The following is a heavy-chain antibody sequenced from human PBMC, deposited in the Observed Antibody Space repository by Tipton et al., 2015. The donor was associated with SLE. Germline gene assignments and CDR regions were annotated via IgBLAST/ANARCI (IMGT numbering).Heavy chain of an antibody. V-gene: IGHV4-39*07. CDR2: IYYSGST. J-gene: IGHJ6*02. D-gene: IGHD2-2*01. CDR1: GGSIRSSSHY. Sequence: TLSLTCAVSGGSIRSSSHYWAWIRQPPGKGLEWIGSIYYSGSTYYNPSLTSRVIISVDTSENQFSLKLTSVIAADRAVYYCARGQFSSTTSLYNFYYYAMDVWGQGTTVTVSS. CDR3: ARGQFSSTTSLYNFYYYAMDV.